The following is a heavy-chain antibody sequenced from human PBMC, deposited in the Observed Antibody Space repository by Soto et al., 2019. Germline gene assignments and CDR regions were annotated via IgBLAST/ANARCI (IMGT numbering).Heavy chain of an antibody. CDR1: GFTFSSYA. D-gene: IGHD6-19*01. CDR3: AKDQSSDWYRTTDY. CDR2: ISGSGGST. J-gene: IGHJ4*02. V-gene: IGHV3-23*01. Sequence: EVQLLESGGGLVQPGGSLRLSCAASGFTFSSYAMSWVRQAPGKGLEWVSAISGSGGSTYYADSVKGRFTISRDNSKNTLYLQMNSLRDEDTAVYYCAKDQSSDWYRTTDYWGQGTLVTVSS.